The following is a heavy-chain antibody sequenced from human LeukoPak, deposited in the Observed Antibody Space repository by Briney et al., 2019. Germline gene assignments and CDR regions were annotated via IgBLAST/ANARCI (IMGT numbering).Heavy chain of an antibody. V-gene: IGHV4-39*01. CDR1: GGSISSSSYY. D-gene: IGHD6-13*01. CDR3: ARHRPAGYYFDY. Sequence: SETLSLTCTVSGGSISSSSYYWGWIRQPPGKGLEWIGSIYYSGGIYYNPSLKSRVTISVDTSKNQFSLKLSSVTAADTAVYYCARHRPAGYYFDYWGQGTLVTVSS. J-gene: IGHJ4*02. CDR2: IYYSGGI.